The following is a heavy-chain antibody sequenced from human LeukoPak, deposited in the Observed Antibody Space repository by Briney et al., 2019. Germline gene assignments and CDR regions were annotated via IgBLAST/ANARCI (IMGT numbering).Heavy chain of an antibody. J-gene: IGHJ3*02. V-gene: IGHV3-30*04. Sequence: GALRLSCAASGFTFSSYAMHWVRQAPGKGLEWVAVISYDGSNKYYADSVKGRFTISRDNSKNTLYLQMNSLRAEDTAVYYCARDLRDVVVVAATNPFGALDIWGQGTMVTVSS. CDR3: ARDLRDVVVVAATNPFGALDI. D-gene: IGHD2-15*01. CDR2: ISYDGSNK. CDR1: GFTFSSYA.